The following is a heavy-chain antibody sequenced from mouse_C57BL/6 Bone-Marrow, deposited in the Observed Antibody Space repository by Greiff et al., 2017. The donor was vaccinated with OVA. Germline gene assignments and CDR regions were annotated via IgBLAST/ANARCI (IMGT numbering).Heavy chain of an antibody. Sequence: EVQLVESGPELVKPGASVKISCKASGYSFTDYNMNWVKQSNGKSLEWIGVINPNYGTTSYNQKFKGKATMTVDQSSSTAYMQLNSLTSEDSAVYDCARSLRLRRRGYYFDYWGQGTTLTVSS. CDR1: GYSFTDYN. J-gene: IGHJ2*01. V-gene: IGHV1-39*01. CDR2: INPNYGTT. D-gene: IGHD2-2*01. CDR3: ARSLRLRRRGYYFDY.